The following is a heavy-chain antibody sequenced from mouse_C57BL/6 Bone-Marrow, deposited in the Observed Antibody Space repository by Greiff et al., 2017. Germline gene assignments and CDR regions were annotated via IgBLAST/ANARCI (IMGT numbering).Heavy chain of an antibody. CDR2: IEHEDGDT. J-gene: IGHJ2*01. D-gene: IGHD1-1*01. V-gene: IGHV14-4*01. CDR3: TTVVHY. Sequence: VQLQQSGPELVRPGASVSLSCTASGFNIKDDYMHWVKQRPEKGLEWIGGIEHEDGDTEYASKFQGKATITADTSTNTVYLQHSSLTYEDTVVYYCTTVVHYWGQGTTLTVSS. CDR1: GFNIKDDY.